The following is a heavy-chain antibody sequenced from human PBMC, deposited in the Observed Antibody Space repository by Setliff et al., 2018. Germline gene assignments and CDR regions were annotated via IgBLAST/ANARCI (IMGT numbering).Heavy chain of an antibody. V-gene: IGHV1-18*01. CDR2: ISGYNGYT. Sequence: ASVQVSCKASGDSFNNYAISWVRQAPGQGLEWMGWISGYNGYTDYAQKLPGRVTLTTDTSTGTADMGVRSLRADDTAQYYCVRDRAAIVVGPPTAAFDIWGQGTMVTVSS. J-gene: IGHJ3*02. CDR3: VRDRAAIVVGPPTAAFDI. D-gene: IGHD2-2*01. CDR1: GDSFNNYA.